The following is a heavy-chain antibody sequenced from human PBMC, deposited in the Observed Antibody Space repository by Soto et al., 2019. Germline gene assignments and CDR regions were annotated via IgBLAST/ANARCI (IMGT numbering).Heavy chain of an antibody. V-gene: IGHV3-33*01. CDR1: GFTFSSYG. CDR2: IWYDGSNK. CDR3: ARSPDCSGGSCYPDYFDY. J-gene: IGHJ4*02. D-gene: IGHD2-15*01. Sequence: QVQLVESGGGVVQPGRSLRLSCAASGFTFSSYGMHWVRQAPGKGLEWVAVIWYDGSNKYYEDSVKGRFTISRDNSKNTLYLQMNSLRAEDTAVYYCARSPDCSGGSCYPDYFDYWGQGTLVTVSS.